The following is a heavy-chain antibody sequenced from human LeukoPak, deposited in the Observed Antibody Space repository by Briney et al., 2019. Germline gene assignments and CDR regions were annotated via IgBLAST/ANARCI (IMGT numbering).Heavy chain of an antibody. V-gene: IGHV4-39*01. D-gene: IGHD5-12*01. CDR2: VFYNGAT. J-gene: IGHJ4*02. Sequence: SETLSLTCIVSGGSISSSIYYWAWVRQPPGKGLEWIGTVFYNGATQYSPSLRSRVTISIDTSTNQFSLKLTSVTAADTAVYYCARHGPIRGIDYWGQGTLVTVSS. CDR3: ARHGPIRGIDY. CDR1: GGSISSSIYY.